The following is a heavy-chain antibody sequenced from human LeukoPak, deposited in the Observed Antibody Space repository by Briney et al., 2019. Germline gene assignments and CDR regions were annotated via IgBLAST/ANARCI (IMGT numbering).Heavy chain of an antibody. Sequence: SETLSLTCAVYGGSFSGYYWSWIRQPPGKGLEWIGEINHSGSTNYNPSLKSRVTISVDTSKNQFSLKLSSVTAADTAVYYCARRYCQGYYYYMDVWGKGTTVTVSS. CDR2: INHSGST. J-gene: IGHJ6*03. CDR1: GGSFSGYY. V-gene: IGHV4-34*01. CDR3: ARRYCQGYYYYMDV. D-gene: IGHD2-8*02.